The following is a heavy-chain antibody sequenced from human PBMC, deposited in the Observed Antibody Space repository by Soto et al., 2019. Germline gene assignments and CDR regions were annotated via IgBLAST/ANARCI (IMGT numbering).Heavy chain of an antibody. J-gene: IGHJ5*02. CDR3: ASAPLRFLEWLTNNWFDP. V-gene: IGHV1-8*01. CDR1: GYTFTSYD. Sequence: QVQLVQSGAEVKKPGASVKVSCKASGYTFTSYDINWVRQATGQGLEWMGWMNPNSGNTGYAQKFQGRVTMTRNTSIRTAYMEMSSLRSEDTAVYYCASAPLRFLEWLTNNWFDPWGQGTMVTVSS. CDR2: MNPNSGNT. D-gene: IGHD3-3*01.